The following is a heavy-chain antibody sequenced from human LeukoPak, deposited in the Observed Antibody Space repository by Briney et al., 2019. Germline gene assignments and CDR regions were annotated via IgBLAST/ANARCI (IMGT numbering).Heavy chain of an antibody. D-gene: IGHD6-19*01. CDR2: ISSSRTYI. Sequence: PGGSLRLSCAASAFTFSTYSMNWVRQAPGKGLEWVSSISSSRTYIFYADSVKGRFTISRDDAKNSLYLQMNSLRAEDTAVYYCARGPGVAGTFDYWGQGTLVTVSS. V-gene: IGHV3-21*01. J-gene: IGHJ4*02. CDR3: ARGPGVAGTFDY. CDR1: AFTFSTYS.